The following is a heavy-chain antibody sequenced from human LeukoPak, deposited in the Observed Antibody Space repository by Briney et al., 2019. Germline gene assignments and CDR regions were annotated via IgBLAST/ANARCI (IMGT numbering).Heavy chain of an antibody. D-gene: IGHD2-2*01. CDR1: GGSISSGDYY. V-gene: IGHV4-30-4*08. CDR3: ARAIGGHSRYCSSTSCSPVVILFDY. J-gene: IGHJ4*02. Sequence: PSETLSLTCTVSGGSISSGDYYWSWIRQSPGKGLEWIGYIYYSGSTYYNPSLKSRVTISVDTSKNQFSLKLSSVTAADTAVYYCARAIGGHSRYCSSTSCSPVVILFDYWGQGTLVTVSS. CDR2: IYYSGST.